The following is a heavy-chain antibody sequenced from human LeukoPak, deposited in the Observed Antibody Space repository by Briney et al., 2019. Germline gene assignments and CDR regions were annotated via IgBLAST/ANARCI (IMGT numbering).Heavy chain of an antibody. D-gene: IGHD6-13*01. CDR2: IYWDDDK. J-gene: IGHJ2*01. Sequence: SGPTLVNPTQTLTLTCTFSGSSLSTSGVGVGWIRQPPGKALEWLALIYWDDDKRYSPSLKSRLSITKDTSKNRVVLKMTNMDPVDTATYYCAHSTYSSGIAAAGPRYFDLWGRGTLVTVS. V-gene: IGHV2-5*02. CDR3: AHSTYSSGIAAAGPRYFDL. CDR1: GSSLSTSGVG.